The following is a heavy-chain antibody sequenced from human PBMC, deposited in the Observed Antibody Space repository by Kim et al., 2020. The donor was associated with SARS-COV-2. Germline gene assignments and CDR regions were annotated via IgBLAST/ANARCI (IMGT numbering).Heavy chain of an antibody. V-gene: IGHV3-7*03. CDR3: ARVSSGWYPDY. D-gene: IGHD6-19*01. J-gene: IGHJ4*02. Sequence: CVDTVKGRFTISRDNAKNSMLDLQMNSLRAEDTAVYYCARVSSGWYPDYWGQGTLVTVSS.